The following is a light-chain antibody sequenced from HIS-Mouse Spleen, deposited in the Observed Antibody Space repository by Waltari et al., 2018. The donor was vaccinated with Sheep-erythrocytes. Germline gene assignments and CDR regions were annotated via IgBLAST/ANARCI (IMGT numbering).Light chain of an antibody. CDR1: KLWDKY. Sequence: SYELTQPPSVSVSPGQTASITCSGDKLWDKYACWYQQKPGQSPVLVIYQDSKRPSGTPERFSGSNSGNTATLTISGTQAMDEADYYCQAWDSSTAVFGGGTKLTVL. V-gene: IGLV3-1*01. J-gene: IGLJ2*01. CDR2: QDS. CDR3: QAWDSSTAV.